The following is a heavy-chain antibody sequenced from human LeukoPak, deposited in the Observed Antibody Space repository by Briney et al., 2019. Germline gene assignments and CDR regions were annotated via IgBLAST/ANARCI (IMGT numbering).Heavy chain of an antibody. CDR2: IIPMLGIT. V-gene: IGHV1-69*02. D-gene: IGHD3-10*01. Sequence: ASVKVSCKASGDTFSTYSFSWVRQAPGQGLEFMGRIIPMLGITNYAQKFQARVTIIAEKSTNTAYMELSSLRSEDTAVYYCASPLEGSGSYYLRYWGQGTLLIVSS. J-gene: IGHJ4*02. CDR1: GDTFSTYS. CDR3: ASPLEGSGSYYLRY.